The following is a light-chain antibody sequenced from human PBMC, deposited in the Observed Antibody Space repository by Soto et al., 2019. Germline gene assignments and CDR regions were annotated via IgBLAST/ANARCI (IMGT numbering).Light chain of an antibody. CDR3: ATWDDSLDVRV. CDR2: GNN. J-gene: IGLJ1*01. Sequence: QSVLTQPPSASGTPGQTITISCSGGSSNIGINTVNWYEHLPGTAPRLLIYGNNQRPSGVPDRFSGSKSGTSASLAISGLQSEDEGHYYCATWDDSLDVRVFGTGTKVT. V-gene: IGLV1-44*01. CDR1: SSNIGINT.